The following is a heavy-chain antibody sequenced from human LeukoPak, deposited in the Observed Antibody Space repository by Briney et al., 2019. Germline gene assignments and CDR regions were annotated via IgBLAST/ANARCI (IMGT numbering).Heavy chain of an antibody. J-gene: IGHJ4*02. D-gene: IGHD3-10*01. CDR1: GGSISSYY. CDR3: ARGWFGEGLDY. CDR2: IYYSGST. Sequence: PSETLSLACTVSGGSISSYYWSWIRQPPGKGLEWVGYIYYSGSTNYNPSPKSRVTISVDTSKNQFSLKLSSVTAADTAVYYCARGWFGEGLDYWGQGTLVTVSS. V-gene: IGHV4-59*01.